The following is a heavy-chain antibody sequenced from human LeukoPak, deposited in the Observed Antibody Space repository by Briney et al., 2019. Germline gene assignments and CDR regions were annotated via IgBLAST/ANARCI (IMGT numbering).Heavy chain of an antibody. D-gene: IGHD6-6*01. V-gene: IGHV4-34*01. Sequence: PSETLSLTCAVYGGSFSGYYWSWIRQPPGKGLGWIGEINHSGSTNYNPSLKSRVTISVDTSKNQFSLKLSSVTAADTAVYYCARGLRYRYSSSSLSPFDPWGQGTLVTVSS. CDR2: INHSGST. J-gene: IGHJ5*02. CDR3: ARGLRYRYSSSSLSPFDP. CDR1: GGSFSGYY.